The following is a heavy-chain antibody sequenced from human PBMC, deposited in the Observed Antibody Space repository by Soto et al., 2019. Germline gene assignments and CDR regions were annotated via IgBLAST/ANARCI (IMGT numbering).Heavy chain of an antibody. CDR1: GFTFSSHG. V-gene: IGHV3-33*01. CDR2: IWSDGSNK. J-gene: IGHJ3*02. Sequence: PGGSLRLSCAASGFTFSSHGMHWVRQAPGKGLEWVAVIWSDGSNKYYADSVKGRFTISRDNSKNTLFLQMNSLRAEDTAVYYCARGGNSVRGAFDIWGQGTTVTVSS. D-gene: IGHD3-10*02. CDR3: ARGGNSVRGAFDI.